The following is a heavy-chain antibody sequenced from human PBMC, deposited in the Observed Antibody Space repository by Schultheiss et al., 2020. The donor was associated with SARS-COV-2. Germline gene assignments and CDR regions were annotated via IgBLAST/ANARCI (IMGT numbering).Heavy chain of an antibody. CDR1: GFTFSNAW. V-gene: IGHV3-15*01. D-gene: IGHD1-26*01. CDR3: TTDLEAVEAQGGGYYYYYMDV. Sequence: GGSLRLSCAASGFTFSNAWMGWVRQAPGKVLEWVGRIKSKTDGGTTDYAAPVKGRFTISRDDSKNTLYLQMNSLKTEDTAVYYCTTDLEAVEAQGGGYYYYYMDVWGKGTTVTVSS. CDR2: IKSKTDGGTT. J-gene: IGHJ6*03.